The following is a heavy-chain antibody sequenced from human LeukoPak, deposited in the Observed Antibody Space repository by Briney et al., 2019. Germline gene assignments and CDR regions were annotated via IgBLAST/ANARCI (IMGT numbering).Heavy chain of an antibody. V-gene: IGHV4-59*08. CDR1: GDTISTNY. J-gene: IGHJ3*02. CDR2: IYYSGST. CDR3: ARQPTTVTTFAFDI. Sequence: PSETLSLTCTVSGDTISTNYWSWIRQTPGKGLEWIGYIYYSGSTNYNPSLRSRVTISIDTSKSQFSLRLTSVTAADTAVYYCARQPTTVTTFAFDIWGQGTMVTVSS. D-gene: IGHD4-17*01.